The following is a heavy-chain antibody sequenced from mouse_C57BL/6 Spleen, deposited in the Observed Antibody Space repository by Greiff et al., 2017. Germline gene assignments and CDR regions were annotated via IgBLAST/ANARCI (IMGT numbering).Heavy chain of an antibody. Sequence: VQLQQSGAELVKPGASVKLSCTASGFNINDYYMHWVKQRTEQGLEWIGRIDPEDGETKYAPKFQGKATITADTSSNTAYLQLSSLTSEDAAVYYCARRKPGPVDYAMDYWGQGTSVTVSA. CDR2: IDPEDGET. CDR3: ARRKPGPVDYAMDY. V-gene: IGHV14-2*01. J-gene: IGHJ4*01. CDR1: GFNINDYY.